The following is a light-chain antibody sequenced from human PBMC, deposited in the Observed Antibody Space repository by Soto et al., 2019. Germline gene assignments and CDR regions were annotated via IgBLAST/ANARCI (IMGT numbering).Light chain of an antibody. CDR1: QSVSNN. V-gene: IGKV3D-15*01. Sequence: EIVLTQSPGTLSLSPGERATLSCRASQSVSNNYLAWYQQKPGQAPRLLIYDASKRATGIPARFSGSGSGTEFTLTISSLQSEDFAVYYCHQYNFWPTFGQGTKVDNK. J-gene: IGKJ1*01. CDR2: DAS. CDR3: HQYNFWPT.